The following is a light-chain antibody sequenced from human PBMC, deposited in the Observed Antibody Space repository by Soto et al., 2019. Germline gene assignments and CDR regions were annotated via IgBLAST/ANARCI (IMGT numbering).Light chain of an antibody. V-gene: IGLV2-23*02. CDR2: EVS. CDR1: SSDVGSYNL. Sequence: QSVLTQPASVSWSPGQSITISCTGTSSDVGSYNLVSWYQHHPGKAPKFMIYEVSKRPSGVSNRFSGSKSDNTASLTISGLQAEDEADYYCCSYAGTSTFVFGSGTKVTVL. CDR3: CSYAGTSTFV. J-gene: IGLJ1*01.